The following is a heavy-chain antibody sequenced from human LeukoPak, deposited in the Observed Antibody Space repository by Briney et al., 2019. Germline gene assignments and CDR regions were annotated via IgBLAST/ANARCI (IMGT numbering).Heavy chain of an antibody. Sequence: QPGRSLRLSCAASEFTFSSYAFHWVRQAPGKGLEWVAFISYDGSNKFYADSVKGRFTISRDNSKNTLYLQMNSLRAEDTAVYYCASRSGSYLPYFDYWGQGTLVTVSS. J-gene: IGHJ4*02. CDR2: ISYDGSNK. CDR3: ASRSGSYLPYFDY. CDR1: EFTFSSYA. D-gene: IGHD1-26*01. V-gene: IGHV3-30-3*01.